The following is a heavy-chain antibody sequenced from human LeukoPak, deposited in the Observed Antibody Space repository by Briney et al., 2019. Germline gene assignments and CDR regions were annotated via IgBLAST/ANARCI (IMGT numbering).Heavy chain of an antibody. D-gene: IGHD3-22*01. Sequence: ASVKVSCKASGYTFTSYDINWVRQATEQGLEWMGWMNPNSGNTGYAQKFQGRVTMTRNTSISTAYMELSSLRSEDTAVYYCARGDSSGYYSPYYYYYMDVWGKGTTVTVSS. J-gene: IGHJ6*03. CDR1: GYTFTSYD. CDR3: ARGDSSGYYSPYYYYYMDV. CDR2: MNPNSGNT. V-gene: IGHV1-8*01.